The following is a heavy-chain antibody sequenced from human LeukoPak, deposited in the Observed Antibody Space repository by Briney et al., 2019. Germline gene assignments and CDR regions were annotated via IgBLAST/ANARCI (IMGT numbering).Heavy chain of an antibody. Sequence: GASVKVSCKASGYTFTSYYMHWVRQAPGQGLEWMGIINPSGGSTSYAQKFQGRVTMTRDTSTSTVYMELSSLRSEDTAVHYCARDGNPIQSEYYFDYWGQGTLVTVSS. CDR1: GYTFTSYY. CDR3: ARDGNPIQSEYYFDY. CDR2: INPSGGST. D-gene: IGHD1-14*01. V-gene: IGHV1-46*01. J-gene: IGHJ4*02.